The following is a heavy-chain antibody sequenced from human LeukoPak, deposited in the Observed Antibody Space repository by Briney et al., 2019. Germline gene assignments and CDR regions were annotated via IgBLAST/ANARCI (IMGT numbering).Heavy chain of an antibody. CDR2: IFYSGST. J-gene: IGHJ4*02. D-gene: IGHD3-22*01. V-gene: IGHV4-39*07. CDR1: GGSISSYY. CDR3: ARVADSSGYPYFDY. Sequence: SETLSLTCTVSGGSISSYYWGWIRQPPGKGLEWVGSIFYSGSTYYNPSLKSRVTISVDTSKNQFSMKLSSVTAADTAVYYCARVADSSGYPYFDYWGQGTLVTVSS.